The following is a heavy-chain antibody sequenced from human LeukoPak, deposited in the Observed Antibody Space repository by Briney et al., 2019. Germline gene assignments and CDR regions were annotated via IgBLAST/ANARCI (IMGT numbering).Heavy chain of an antibody. J-gene: IGHJ3*02. D-gene: IGHD3-3*01. CDR3: VRHVHSFGVTIFGVVRAFDI. CDR1: GGSISSYY. CDR2: IYYSGST. Sequence: SETLSLTCTVSGGSISSYYWSWIRQPPGKGLEWIGYIYYSGSTNYNPSLKSRVTISVDTSKNQFSLKLSSVTAADTAVYYCVRHVHSFGVTIFGVVRAFDIWGQGTMVTVSS. V-gene: IGHV4-59*08.